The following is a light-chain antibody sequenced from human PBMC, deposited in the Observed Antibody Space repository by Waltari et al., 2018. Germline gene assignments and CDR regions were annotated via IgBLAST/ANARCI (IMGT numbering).Light chain of an antibody. CDR2: DAS. CDR1: QSINSS. J-gene: IGKJ4*01. Sequence: EIVLTQSPATLSLSPGERATLTCRARQSINSSLAWYKQKPGQAPRLLIYDASNRATGIPARFSGSGSGTDFTLTISSLEPEDFAVYYCQQRRDWPLSFGGGTKVEIK. V-gene: IGKV3-11*01. CDR3: QQRRDWPLS.